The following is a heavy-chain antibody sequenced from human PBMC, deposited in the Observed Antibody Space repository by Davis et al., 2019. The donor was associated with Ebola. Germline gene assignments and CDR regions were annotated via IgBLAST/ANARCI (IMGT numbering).Heavy chain of an antibody. CDR3: ARRDYFDSEGRFDY. V-gene: IGHV5-51*01. Sequence: PGRSLTPSCKGSGYSFTNYWIGWVRQMPGKGLEWMGIIYPGDSDTRYSPSFQGQVTISADKSISTAYLQWSSLKASDTAMYYCARRDYFDSEGRFDYWGQGTLVTVSS. J-gene: IGHJ4*02. D-gene: IGHD3-22*01. CDR1: GYSFTNYW. CDR2: IYPGDSDT.